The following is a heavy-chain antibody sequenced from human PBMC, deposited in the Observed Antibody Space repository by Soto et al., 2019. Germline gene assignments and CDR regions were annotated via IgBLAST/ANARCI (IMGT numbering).Heavy chain of an antibody. CDR1: GGSISSYY. J-gene: IGHJ5*02. V-gene: IGHV4-59*01. CDR3: ARDISAFGGFIVRHRWFNP. D-gene: IGHD3-16*02. CDR2: IYYSGST. Sequence: QVQLQESGPGLVKPSETLSLTCTVSGGSISSYYWSWIRQPPGKGLEWLGYIYYSGSTNYNPSLKSRVTISVDTSKNQFSLKLSSVTAADTAVYYCARDISAFGGFIVRHRWFNPWCQGTLVTVSS.